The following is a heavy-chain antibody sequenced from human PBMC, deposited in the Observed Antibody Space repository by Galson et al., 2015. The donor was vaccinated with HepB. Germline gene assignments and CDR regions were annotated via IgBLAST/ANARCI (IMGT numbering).Heavy chain of an antibody. CDR3: TGDRFETNPMDVVPGTIVK. J-gene: IGHJ4*02. CDR1: GFTFSRYG. Sequence: LRLSCAASGFTFSRYGMQWVRQAPGKGLGWVADIRYDGRNKYYADSVRGRFTISRDNSKKTLYLQMDSLRDEDTAVYYCTGDRFETNPMDVVPGTIVKWGQGLLITFSS. V-gene: IGHV3-33*01. CDR2: IRYDGRNK. D-gene: IGHD1-1*01.